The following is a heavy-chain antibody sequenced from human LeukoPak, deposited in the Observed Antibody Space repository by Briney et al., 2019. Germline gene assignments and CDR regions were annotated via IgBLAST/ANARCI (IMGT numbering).Heavy chain of an antibody. D-gene: IGHD6-19*01. CDR3: AKDTAPALGVAGDFDY. J-gene: IGHJ4*02. Sequence: GGSLRLSCAASGFTFDDYAMHWVRQAPGKGLEWVSGISWNSDSIGYADSVKGRFTVSRDNAKNSLYLQMNSLRAEDTALYYCAKDTAPALGVAGDFDYWGQGTLVTVSS. CDR1: GFTFDDYA. CDR2: ISWNSDSI. V-gene: IGHV3-9*01.